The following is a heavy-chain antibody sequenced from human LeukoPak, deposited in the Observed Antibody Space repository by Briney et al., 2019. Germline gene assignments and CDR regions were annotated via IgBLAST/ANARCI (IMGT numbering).Heavy chain of an antibody. J-gene: IGHJ4*02. CDR3: ARGRGYSYGGLFDY. Sequence: SETLSLTCTVSGGSISSSNFYWGWIRQPPGKGLEWIGSIYYSGSTNYNPSLKSRVTISVDTSKNQFSLKLSSVTAADTAVYYCARGRGYSYGGLFDYWGQGTLVTVSS. D-gene: IGHD5-18*01. CDR1: GGSISSSNFY. V-gene: IGHV4-39*07. CDR2: IYYSGST.